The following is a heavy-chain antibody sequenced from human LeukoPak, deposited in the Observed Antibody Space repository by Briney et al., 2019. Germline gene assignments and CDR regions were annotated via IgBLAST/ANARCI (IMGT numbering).Heavy chain of an antibody. CDR3: ARTEWLKPFDY. Sequence: GASVKVSCKASGYTFTSYDINWVRQATGQGLEWMGWMNPNSGNTGYAQKFQGRVTMTTDTSTSTAYMELRSLRYDDTAVYYCARTEWLKPFDYWGQGTLVTVS. J-gene: IGHJ4*02. D-gene: IGHD5-12*01. CDR2: MNPNSGNT. CDR1: GYTFTSYD. V-gene: IGHV1-8*01.